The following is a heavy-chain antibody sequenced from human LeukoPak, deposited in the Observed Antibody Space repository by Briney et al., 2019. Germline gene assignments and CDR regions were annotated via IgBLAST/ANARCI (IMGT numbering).Heavy chain of an antibody. CDR1: GLTFRNYW. D-gene: IGHD4-17*01. Sequence: PGGSLRLSCAASGLTFRNYWMHWVRQAPGKGLVWVSRINSDGSGTTYADSVKGRFTISRDNAKNTLYLQMNSLRVEDTAVYYCARSSAVTTLSLAYWGLGTLVTVSS. J-gene: IGHJ4*02. CDR3: ARSSAVTTLSLAY. V-gene: IGHV3-74*01. CDR2: INSDGSGT.